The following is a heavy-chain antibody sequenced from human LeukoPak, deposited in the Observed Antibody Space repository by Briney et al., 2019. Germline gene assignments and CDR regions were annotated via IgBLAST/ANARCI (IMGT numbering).Heavy chain of an antibody. V-gene: IGHV3-23*01. CDR1: GFTFSNYA. CDR3: AKDRMVYAR. D-gene: IGHD2-8*01. Sequence: QSGGSLRLSCAASGFTFSNYAMSWVRQAPGKGLEWVSAISDSGGKTYYADSVQGRFTISRGNSKNTLYLQMNSLRAEDTAVYYCAKDRMVYARWGQGTLVTVSS. CDR2: ISDSGGKT. J-gene: IGHJ4*02.